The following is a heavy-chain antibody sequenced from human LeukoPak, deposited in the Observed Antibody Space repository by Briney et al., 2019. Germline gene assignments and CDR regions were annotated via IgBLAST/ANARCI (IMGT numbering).Heavy chain of an antibody. CDR1: GFMFHDHG. CDR3: AGGDRNGWYFDF. CDR2: INWDGGST. Sequence: PGGSLRLSCGGSGFMFHDHGMSWVRQVAGKGPEWVSGINWDGGSTGYADSVKGRFTISRDNAKKSLYLQMNSLRAEDTALYYCAGGDRNGWYFDFWGQGTLVTVSS. J-gene: IGHJ4*02. V-gene: IGHV3-20*04. D-gene: IGHD6-19*01.